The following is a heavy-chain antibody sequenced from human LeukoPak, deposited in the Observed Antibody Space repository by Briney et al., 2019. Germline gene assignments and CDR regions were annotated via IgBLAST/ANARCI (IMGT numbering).Heavy chain of an antibody. D-gene: IGHD6-6*01. CDR3: ARGSIADNWFDP. CDR1: GGSFSGYY. Sequence: EASETLSLTCAVYGGSFSGYYWSWIRQPPGKVLEWIGEINHSGSTNYNPSLKSRVTISVDTSKNQFSLKLSSVTAADTAVYYCARGSIADNWFDPWGQGTLVTVSS. J-gene: IGHJ5*02. CDR2: INHSGST. V-gene: IGHV4-34*01.